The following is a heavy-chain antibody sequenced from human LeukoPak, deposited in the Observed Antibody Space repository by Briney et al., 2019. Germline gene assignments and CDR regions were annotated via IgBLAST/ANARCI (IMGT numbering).Heavy chain of an antibody. V-gene: IGHV3-23*01. CDR1: GFTFSSYG. CDR2: ISGSGGST. Sequence: GGSLRLSCAASGFTFSSYGMHWVRQAPGKGLEWVSAISGSGGSTYYADSVKGGFTISRDNSKNTLYLQMNSLRAEDTAVYYCAKGSSDDGAFDIWGQGTMVTVSS. J-gene: IGHJ3*02. D-gene: IGHD3-22*01. CDR3: AKGSSDDGAFDI.